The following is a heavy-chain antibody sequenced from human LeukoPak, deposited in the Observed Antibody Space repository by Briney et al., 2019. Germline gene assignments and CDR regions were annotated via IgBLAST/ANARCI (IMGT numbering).Heavy chain of an antibody. J-gene: IGHJ4*02. CDR3: ARVQCSGGSCYSGY. CDR2: INPNSGGT. CDR1: GYTFTCYY. D-gene: IGHD2-15*01. V-gene: IGHV1-2*06. Sequence: ASVKVSSKASGYTFTCYYMHWVRQAPGQGLEWMGRINPNSGGTNYAQKFQGRVTMTRDTSISTAYMELSRLRSDDTAVYYCARVQCSGGSCYSGYWGQGTLVTVSS.